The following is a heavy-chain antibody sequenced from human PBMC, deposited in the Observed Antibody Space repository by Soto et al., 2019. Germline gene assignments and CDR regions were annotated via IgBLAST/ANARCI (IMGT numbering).Heavy chain of an antibody. Sequence: GSLLLSCAASGFTFSSYGMHWVRQAPGKGLEWVAVISYYGSNKYYADSVKGRFTISRDNSKNTLYLQMNSLRAEDTAVYYCAKIVAPSGYIFDYWGQGTLVTVYS. CDR3: AKIVAPSGYIFDY. D-gene: IGHD3-22*01. J-gene: IGHJ4*02. CDR1: GFTFSSYG. CDR2: ISYYGSNK. V-gene: IGHV3-30*18.